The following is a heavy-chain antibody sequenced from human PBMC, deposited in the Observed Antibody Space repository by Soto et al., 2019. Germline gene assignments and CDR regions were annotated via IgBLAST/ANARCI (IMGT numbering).Heavy chain of an antibody. V-gene: IGHV3-7*03. CDR1: GFTFSDYW. CDR3: VKDGGYCSSTTCYSPRNHYFDS. Sequence: GGSLRLSCAASGFTFSDYWMSWVRQAPGKGPEWVANIKFDGSEKQYVDSVKGRFPISRDNSRNSLFLQMNSLRAGDTAVYYCVKDGGYCSSTTCYSPRNHYFDSWGQGTLVTVSS. CDR2: IKFDGSEK. J-gene: IGHJ4*02. D-gene: IGHD2-2*01.